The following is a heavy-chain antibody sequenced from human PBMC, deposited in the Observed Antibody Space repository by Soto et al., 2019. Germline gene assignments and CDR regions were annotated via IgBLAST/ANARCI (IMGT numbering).Heavy chain of an antibody. CDR1: GSNITDHG. CDR3: ARAGIGGTTFRGYLAF. V-gene: IGHV3-33*08. CDR2: IWFDGSNK. J-gene: IGHJ4*02. D-gene: IGHD1-1*01. Sequence: LRLCWAVAGSNITDHGRRWGLQAPSKGLEWVAVIWFDGSNKYYADSVKGRFTISRDNSKNMLYLQMNSLRVEDTAVYYCARAGIGGTTFRGYLAFWGQGTLVTGSS.